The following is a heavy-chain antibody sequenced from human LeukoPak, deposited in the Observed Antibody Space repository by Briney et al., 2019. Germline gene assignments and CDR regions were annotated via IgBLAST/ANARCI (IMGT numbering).Heavy chain of an antibody. J-gene: IGHJ4*02. Sequence: SETLSLTCTVSGGSISSYYWSWIRQPPGKGLEWIGYISYSGSTNYNPSLKSRVTISIDTSKNQFSLKLSSVTAADTAVYYCARRRSIMYDGNYFDYWGQGTLVTVSS. CDR2: ISYSGST. V-gene: IGHV4-59*08. CDR1: GGSISSYY. D-gene: IGHD2-8*01. CDR3: ARRRSIMYDGNYFDY.